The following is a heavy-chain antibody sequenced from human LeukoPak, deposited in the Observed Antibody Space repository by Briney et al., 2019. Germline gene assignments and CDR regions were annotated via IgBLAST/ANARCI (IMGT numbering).Heavy chain of an antibody. D-gene: IGHD3-22*01. CDR1: GFTFSSYS. V-gene: IGHV3-53*04. CDR3: AREDYDSSGN. J-gene: IGHJ4*02. CDR2: IYSGGST. Sequence: GGSLRLSCAASGFTFSSYSMNWVRQAPGKGLEWVSVIYSGGSTYYADSVKGRFTISRHNSKNTLYLQMNSLRAEDTAVYYCAREDYDSSGNWGQGTLVTVSS.